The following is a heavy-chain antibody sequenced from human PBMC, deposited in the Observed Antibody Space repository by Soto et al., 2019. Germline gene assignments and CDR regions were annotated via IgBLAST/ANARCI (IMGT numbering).Heavy chain of an antibody. J-gene: IGHJ4*02. CDR2: ISGSGGST. D-gene: IGHD6-13*01. V-gene: IGHV3-23*01. Sequence: PGGSLRLSCAASGFTFSSYAMSWVRQAPGKGLDWVSAISGSGGSTYYADSVKGRFTITRDNSKNTLYLQMNSLRDEDTAVYYCAKATIAAAPRRHFDYWGQGTLVTVSS. CDR3: AKATIAAAPRRHFDY. CDR1: GFTFSSYA.